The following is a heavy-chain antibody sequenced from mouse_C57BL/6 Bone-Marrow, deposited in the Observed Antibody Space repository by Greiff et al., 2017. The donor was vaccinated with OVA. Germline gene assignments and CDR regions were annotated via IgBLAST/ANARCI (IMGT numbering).Heavy chain of an antibody. CDR2: IDPSDSYT. D-gene: IGHD1-3*01. Sequence: QVQLQQPGAELVKPGASVKLSCKASGYTFTSYWMQWVKQRPGQGLEWIGEIDPSDSYTNYNQKFKGKATLTVDTSSSTAYMQLSSLTSAGSAVWYWMRVESSMLHVDYGGKGTPLTVS. CDR1: GYTFTSYW. J-gene: IGHJ2*01. CDR3: MRVESSMLHVDY. V-gene: IGHV1-50*01.